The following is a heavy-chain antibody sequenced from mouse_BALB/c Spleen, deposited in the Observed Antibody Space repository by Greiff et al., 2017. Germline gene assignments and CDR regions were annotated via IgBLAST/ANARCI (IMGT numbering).Heavy chain of an antibody. CDR1: GFTFSSFG. CDR2: ISSGSSTI. Sequence: EVQRVESGGGLVQPGGSRKLSCAASGFTFSSFGMHWVRQAPEKGLEWVAYISSGSSTIYYADTVKGRFTISRDNPKNTLFLQMTSLRSEDTAMYYCARPNYGNPWFAYWGQGTLVTVSA. V-gene: IGHV5-17*02. CDR3: ARPNYGNPWFAY. J-gene: IGHJ3*01. D-gene: IGHD2-1*01.